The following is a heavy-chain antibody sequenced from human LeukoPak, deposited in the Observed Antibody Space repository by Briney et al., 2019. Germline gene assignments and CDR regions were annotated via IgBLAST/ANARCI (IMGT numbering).Heavy chain of an antibody. CDR3: ARDYCSSTSCYGGYYYYYMDV. Sequence: GGSLRLSCAASGFTFSSYAMHWVRQAPGKGLEWVAVISYDGSNKYYADSVKGRFTISRDNSKNTLYLQMNSLRAEDTAVYYCARDYCSSTSCYGGYYYYYMDVWGKGTTVTVSS. J-gene: IGHJ6*03. V-gene: IGHV3-30-3*01. CDR1: GFTFSSYA. CDR2: ISYDGSNK. D-gene: IGHD2-2*01.